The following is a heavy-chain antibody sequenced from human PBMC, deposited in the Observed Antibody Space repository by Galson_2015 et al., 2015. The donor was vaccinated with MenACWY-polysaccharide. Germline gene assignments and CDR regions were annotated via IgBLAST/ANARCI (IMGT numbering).Heavy chain of an antibody. CDR1: GDSVSSNRAA. Sequence: CAISGDSVSSNRAAWNWIRQSPSRGLEWLGRTYYRSKWYHDYPVSVKSRITINPDTSKNQFPLQLNSVTPDDTALYYCARTCPPYSRTWYECFDYWDQGTLVTVSS. CDR3: ARTCPPYSRTWYECFDY. D-gene: IGHD6-13*01. V-gene: IGHV6-1*01. J-gene: IGHJ4*02. CDR2: TYYRSKWYH.